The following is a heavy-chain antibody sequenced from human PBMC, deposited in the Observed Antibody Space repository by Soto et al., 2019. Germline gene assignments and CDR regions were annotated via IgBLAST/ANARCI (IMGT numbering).Heavy chain of an antibody. Sequence: GASLKISCKGSGYSFTSYRISWVRQMPGKGLEWMGRIEPSDSYTNYSPSFQGHVTISADKSISTAYLQWSSLKASDTAMYYCARDSDGSAAGPIWGQGTLVTVSS. J-gene: IGHJ4*02. CDR2: IEPSDSYT. CDR3: ARDSDGSAAGPI. CDR1: GYSFTSYR. D-gene: IGHD6-13*01. V-gene: IGHV5-10-1*01.